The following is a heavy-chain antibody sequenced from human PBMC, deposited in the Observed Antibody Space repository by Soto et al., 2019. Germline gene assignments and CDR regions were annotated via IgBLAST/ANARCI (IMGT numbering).Heavy chain of an antibody. Sequence: QVQLQESGPGLVKPSQTLSLTCTVSGGSISSGGYYWSWIRQHPGKGLEWIGYIYYSGSTYYNPSLKSRVTISVDTSKNQFSLKLSSVTAADTAVYYCASRAYGMDTLDYGMDVWGQGTTVTVSS. CDR2: IYYSGST. V-gene: IGHV4-31*03. J-gene: IGHJ6*02. CDR1: GGSISSGGYY. CDR3: ASRAYGMDTLDYGMDV. D-gene: IGHD5-18*01.